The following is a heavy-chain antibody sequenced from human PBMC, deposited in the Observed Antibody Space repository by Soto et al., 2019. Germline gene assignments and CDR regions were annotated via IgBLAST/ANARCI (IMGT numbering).Heavy chain of an antibody. Sequence: PGGSLRLSCAASGLTLSLYGMHWVRHAPGKGLEWVTAIWHDSRGKYYADSVKGRFTISRDTSKNITYLQINSLRAEDTAVYFCVRIVAHNAQHLYGMDVWGQGTMVTVSS. CDR1: GLTLSLYG. D-gene: IGHD1-26*01. V-gene: IGHV3-33*01. CDR2: IWHDSRGK. J-gene: IGHJ6*02. CDR3: VRIVAHNAQHLYGMDV.